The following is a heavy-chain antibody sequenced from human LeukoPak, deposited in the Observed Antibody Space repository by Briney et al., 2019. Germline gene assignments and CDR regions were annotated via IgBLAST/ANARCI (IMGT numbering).Heavy chain of an antibody. J-gene: IGHJ6*02. CDR1: GGSISSYY. CDR3: ARRTIQYYYGMDV. Sequence: PSETLSLTCTVSGGSISSYYWSWIRQPPVKGLEWIGEINHSGSTNYNPSLKSRVTISVDTSKNQFSLKLSSVTAADTAVYYCARRTIQYYYGMDVWGQGTTVTVSS. D-gene: IGHD3-3*01. V-gene: IGHV4-34*01. CDR2: INHSGST.